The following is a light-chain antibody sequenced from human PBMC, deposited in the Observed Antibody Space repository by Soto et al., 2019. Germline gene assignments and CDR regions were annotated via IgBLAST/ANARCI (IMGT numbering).Light chain of an antibody. CDR2: EVT. CDR3: SSYTSSSTLV. J-gene: IGLJ2*01. V-gene: IGLV2-14*03. Sequence: QSALTQPASVSGSPGPSITISCTGTSSDVGGYNYVSWYHQHPGKAPKLMIYEVTNRPSGVSNRFSGSKSGNTASLTISGLQAEDEAEYYFSSYTSSSTLVFGGGTQLPVL. CDR1: SSDVGGYNY.